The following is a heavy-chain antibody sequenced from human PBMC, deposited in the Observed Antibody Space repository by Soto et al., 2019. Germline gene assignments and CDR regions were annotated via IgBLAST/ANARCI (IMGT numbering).Heavy chain of an antibody. D-gene: IGHD3-3*01. CDR2: ISSSSIK. V-gene: IGHV3-48*02. J-gene: IGHJ6*02. CDR1: GFTFSTYS. Sequence: HPVGSLRLSCAASGFTFSTYSMNWVRQAPGKGLEWVSYISSSSIKYHADSVKGRFTISRDNAKNSLFLQMNSLRDEDTAVYYCARERATIFGEVRNGMDVWGQGTTVTVSS. CDR3: ARERATIFGEVRNGMDV.